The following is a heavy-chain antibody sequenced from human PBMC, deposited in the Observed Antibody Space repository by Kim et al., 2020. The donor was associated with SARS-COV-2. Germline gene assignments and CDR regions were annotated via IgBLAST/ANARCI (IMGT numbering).Heavy chain of an antibody. Sequence: LKRRVTISVDPSKNQFSRKLSSVTAADTAVYYCARARGGTMIVVVIGAFDIWGQGTMVTVSS. J-gene: IGHJ3*02. D-gene: IGHD3-22*01. CDR3: ARARGGTMIVVVIGAFDI. V-gene: IGHV4-31*02.